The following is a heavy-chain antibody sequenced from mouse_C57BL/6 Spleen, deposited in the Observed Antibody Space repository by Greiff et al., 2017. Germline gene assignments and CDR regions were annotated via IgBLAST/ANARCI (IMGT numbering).Heavy chain of an antibody. CDR3: ARSFITTKYFDV. V-gene: IGHV1-52*01. Sequence: QVQLKQPGAELVRPGSSVKLSCKASGYTFTSYWMHWVKQRPIQGLEWIGNIDPSDSETHYNQKFKDKATLTVDKSSSTAYMQLSSLTSEDSAVYYCARSFITTKYFDVWGTGTTVTVSS. CDR2: IDPSDSET. D-gene: IGHD1-1*01. CDR1: GYTFTSYW. J-gene: IGHJ1*03.